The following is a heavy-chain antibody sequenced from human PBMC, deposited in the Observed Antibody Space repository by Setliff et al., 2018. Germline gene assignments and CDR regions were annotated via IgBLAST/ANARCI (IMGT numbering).Heavy chain of an antibody. V-gene: IGHV1-2*02. CDR3: TWGPGGYFDS. J-gene: IGHJ4*02. D-gene: IGHD3-22*01. CDR1: GYTFTDYY. Sequence: ASVKVSCKASGYTFTDYYMQWVRQAPGQGLEWMGNINTYSGATNYAHKFQGRVTMTTDTSITTAYMELNSLTSDDTAVYFCTWGPGGYFDSWGQGTLVTVSS. CDR2: INTYSGAT.